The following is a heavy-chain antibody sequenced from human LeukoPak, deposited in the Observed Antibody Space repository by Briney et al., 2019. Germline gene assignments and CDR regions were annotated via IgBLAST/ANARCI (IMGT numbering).Heavy chain of an antibody. CDR3: TRGPGSYQTIDP. Sequence: ASVKVSCKASGYTFTSYDINWVRQATGQGLEWMGWMNPNSGNTGYAQNFQGRVTMTRNTSITTAYMELNNLTSDDTALYYYTRGPGSYQTIDPWGQGPLVPVSS. J-gene: IGHJ5*02. CDR2: MNPNSGNT. V-gene: IGHV1-8*01. CDR1: GYTFTSYD. D-gene: IGHD1-26*01.